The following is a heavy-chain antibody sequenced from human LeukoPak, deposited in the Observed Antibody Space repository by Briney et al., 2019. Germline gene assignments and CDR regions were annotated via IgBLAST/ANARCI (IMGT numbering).Heavy chain of an antibody. CDR1: GGSFSGYY. CDR3: ARSFGITIFGVVNQYFDY. V-gene: IGHV4-34*01. D-gene: IGHD3-3*01. Sequence: PSETLSLTCAVYGGSFSGYYWSWIRQPPGKGLEWIGEINHSGSTNYNPSLKSRVTISVDTSKSQFSLKLSSVTAADTAVYYCARSFGITIFGVVNQYFDYWGQGTLVTVSS. J-gene: IGHJ4*02. CDR2: INHSGST.